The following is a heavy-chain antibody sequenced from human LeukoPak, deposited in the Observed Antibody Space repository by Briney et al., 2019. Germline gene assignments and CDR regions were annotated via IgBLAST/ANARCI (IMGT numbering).Heavy chain of an antibody. CDR3: ARGQKRITIFGVVIKPANWFDP. Sequence: SETLSLTCAVYGGSFSGYYWSWIRQPPGKGLEWIGGINHSGSTNYNPSLKSRVTISVDTSKNQFSLKLSSVTAADTAVYYCARGQKRITIFGVVIKPANWFDPWGQGTLVTVSS. J-gene: IGHJ5*02. D-gene: IGHD3-3*01. V-gene: IGHV4-34*01. CDR2: INHSGST. CDR1: GGSFSGYY.